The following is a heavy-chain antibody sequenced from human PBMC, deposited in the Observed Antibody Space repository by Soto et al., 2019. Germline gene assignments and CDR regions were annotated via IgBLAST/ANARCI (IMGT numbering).Heavy chain of an antibody. V-gene: IGHV3-33*01. J-gene: IGHJ6*02. CDR3: ARDDYGMDV. CDR1: GFTFSSYG. Sequence: AQLVESGGGVVQPGRSLRLSCVASGFTFSSYGMHWDRQAPGKGLEWVAAIWYDGSNKYYADSVKGRFTISRDYSKNTLYLQMDSLRVEDTAVYYCARDDYGMDVWGQGSTVTVSS. CDR2: IWYDGSNK.